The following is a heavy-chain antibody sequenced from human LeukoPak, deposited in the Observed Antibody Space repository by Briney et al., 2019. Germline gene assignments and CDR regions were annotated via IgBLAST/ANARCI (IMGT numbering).Heavy chain of an antibody. J-gene: IGHJ3*02. CDR1: GFTFTAYD. D-gene: IGHD4-17*01. Sequence: GGSLRLSCAASGFTFTAYDMNWVRQATGKSLEWVSTIGTAGDTYYPGSVKGRFTISRENAKNSLYLQMNSLRAGDTAVYYCARSIGDYESEVFDIWGQGTMVTVSS. V-gene: IGHV3-13*01. CDR3: ARSIGDYESEVFDI. CDR2: IGTAGDT.